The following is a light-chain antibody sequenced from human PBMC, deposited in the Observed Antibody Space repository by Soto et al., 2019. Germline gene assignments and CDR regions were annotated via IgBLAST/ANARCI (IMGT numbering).Light chain of an antibody. Sequence: QSVLTQPPSASGTPGQRVTISCSGSISNIGSNYVYWYQQFPGMAPKLVIYRNNQRPSGVPDRFSASKAGSSASLVISGLRSEDEADYYCASWDDSLKGLFGGGTQLTVL. CDR1: ISNIGSNY. J-gene: IGLJ3*02. CDR2: RNN. CDR3: ASWDDSLKGL. V-gene: IGLV1-47*01.